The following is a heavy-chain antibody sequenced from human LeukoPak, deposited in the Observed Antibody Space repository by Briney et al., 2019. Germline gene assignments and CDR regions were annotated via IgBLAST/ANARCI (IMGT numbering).Heavy chain of an antibody. CDR2: ISGSGGST. CDR3: AKDKAAYYDSSGYYYFDY. J-gene: IGHJ4*02. CDR1: GFTFSSYA. D-gene: IGHD3-22*01. V-gene: IGHV3-23*01. Sequence: GGSLRLSCAASGFTFSSYAMSWVRQAPGKGLEWVSAISGSGGSTYYADPVKGRFTISRDNSKNTLYLQMNSLRAEDTVVYYCAKDKAAYYDSSGYYYFDYWGQGTLVTVSS.